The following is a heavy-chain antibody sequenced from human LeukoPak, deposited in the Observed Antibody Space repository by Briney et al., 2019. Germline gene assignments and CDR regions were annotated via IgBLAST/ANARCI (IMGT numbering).Heavy chain of an antibody. J-gene: IGHJ4*02. CDR1: GFTFSSYG. D-gene: IGHD3-9*01. CDR3: ASTPLGERGAFYDILTGYHFDY. Sequence: PGGSLRLSCAASGFTFSSYGMHWVRQAPGKGLEWVAFIRYNGSNKYYADSVKGRFTISRDNAKNSLYLQMNSLRAEDTAVYYCASTPLGERGAFYDILTGYHFDYWGQGTLVTVSS. V-gene: IGHV3-30*02. CDR2: IRYNGSNK.